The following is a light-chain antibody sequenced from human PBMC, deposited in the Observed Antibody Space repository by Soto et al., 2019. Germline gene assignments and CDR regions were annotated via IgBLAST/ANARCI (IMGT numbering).Light chain of an antibody. CDR3: QQTYGAPLT. J-gene: IGKJ4*01. Sequence: DIQMTQSPFSLPASVGDRVNITCRASQSISNYLNWYQQKPGRAPSLLIHGASSLQGGVPSRFSGSGSGTDFTLTISSLKPEDFATYYWQQTYGAPLTFGGGTKVEI. CDR2: GAS. V-gene: IGKV1-39*01. CDR1: QSISNY.